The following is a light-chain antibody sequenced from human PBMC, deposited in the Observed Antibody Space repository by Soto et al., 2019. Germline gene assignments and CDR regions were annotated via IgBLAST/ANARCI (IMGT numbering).Light chain of an antibody. V-gene: IGKV2D-29*01. CDR2: EVS. CDR1: QRLLLSDGKTY. Sequence: DIVMTQTPLSLSVTPGQPASISCKSRQRLLLSDGKTYSYWYLQKPGQPPQLLISEVSNRFSGGPDRFSGGRSGTDFSLKISRVAAGDVEVDYCFQSLHLPLTCGGGTKVLIK. CDR3: FQSLHLPLT. J-gene: IGKJ4*01.